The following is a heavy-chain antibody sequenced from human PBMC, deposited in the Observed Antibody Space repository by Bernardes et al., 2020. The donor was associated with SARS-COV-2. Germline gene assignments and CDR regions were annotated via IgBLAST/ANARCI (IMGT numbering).Heavy chain of an antibody. V-gene: IGHV3-30-3*01. CDR2: ISYDGTTK. J-gene: IGHJ4*02. D-gene: IGHD2-2*01. CDR3: AREWEDYASSLFDY. Sequence: GGSLRLSCAASGFTFRNYALHWVRRAPGKGLEWLAIISYDGTTKYNADAVKGRFTISRDNSKNTLFLQMNSLTTEDTAFYYCAREWEDYASSLFDYWGQGTLVTVSS. CDR1: GFTFRNYA.